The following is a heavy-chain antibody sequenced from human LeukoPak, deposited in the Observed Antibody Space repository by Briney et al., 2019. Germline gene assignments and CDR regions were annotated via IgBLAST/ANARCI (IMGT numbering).Heavy chain of an antibody. J-gene: IGHJ6*02. D-gene: IGHD2-2*02. CDR2: INHSGST. CDR3: ARGNTDAYYYYYGMDV. CDR1: GGSFSGYY. V-gene: IGHV4-34*01. Sequence: SETLSLTCAVYGGSFSGYYWSWIRQPPGKGLEWIGEINHSGSTNYNPSLKSRVTISVETSKNQFSLKLSSVTAADTAVYYRARGNTDAYYYYYGMDVWGQGTTVTVSS.